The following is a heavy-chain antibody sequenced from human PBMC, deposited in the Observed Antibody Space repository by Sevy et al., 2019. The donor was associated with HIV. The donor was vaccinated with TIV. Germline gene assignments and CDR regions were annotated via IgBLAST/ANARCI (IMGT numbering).Heavy chain of an antibody. CDR3: AKDRSGSWSVDY. D-gene: IGHD6-13*01. CDR2: ISYDGKNE. Sequence: GGSLRLSCVGSRFTFYNYGIHWVRQAPGKGLEWVTMISYDGKNENYADSVKGRFTISRDNSKNTVYLQMNSLRPDDTAIYYCAKDRSGSWSVDYWGQGTLVTVSS. J-gene: IGHJ4*02. CDR1: RFTFYNYG. V-gene: IGHV3-30*18.